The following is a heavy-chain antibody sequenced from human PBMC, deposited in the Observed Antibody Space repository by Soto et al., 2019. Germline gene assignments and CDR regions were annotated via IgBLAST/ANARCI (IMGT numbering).Heavy chain of an antibody. CDR2: INPNSGGT. J-gene: IGHJ3*02. V-gene: IGHV1-2*02. D-gene: IGHD5-18*01. CDR3: ARPISWIQLWSPHDAFDI. CDR1: GYTFTGYY. Sequence: ASVKVSCKASGYTFTGYYMHWVRQAPGQGLEWMGWINPNSGGTNYAQKFQGRVTMTGDTSISTAYMELSRLRSDDTAVYYCARPISWIQLWSPHDAFDIWGQGTMVTVSS.